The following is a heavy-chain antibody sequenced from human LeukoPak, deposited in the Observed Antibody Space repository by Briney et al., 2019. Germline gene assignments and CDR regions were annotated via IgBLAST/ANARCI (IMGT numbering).Heavy chain of an antibody. D-gene: IGHD5-18*01. CDR1: GYRFANYW. Sequence: GESLKISCKGSGYRFANYWIAWVRQVPGKGLEWMGIIFPGDSHTRYSPSFQGQVTISADKSISTAYLQWNSLKASDTAMYYCARSHRRGAYTYGVDYWGQGTPVTVSS. V-gene: IGHV5-51*01. J-gene: IGHJ4*02. CDR2: IFPGDSHT. CDR3: ARSHRRGAYTYGVDY.